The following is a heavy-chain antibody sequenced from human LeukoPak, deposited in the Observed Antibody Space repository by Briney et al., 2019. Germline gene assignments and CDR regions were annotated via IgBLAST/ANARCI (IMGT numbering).Heavy chain of an antibody. CDR3: ARGWGSYYFDS. J-gene: IGHJ4*02. V-gene: IGHV3-21*01. D-gene: IGHD3-16*01. CDR2: FTSSSSSI. CDR1: GFTFSAYT. Sequence: GGSLRLSCAASGFTFSAYTMSWVRQAPGKGLEWVSSFTSSSSSIYYADSVKGRFTVSRDNAKNSLYLQLSSLGAEDTAVYYCARGWGSYYFDSWGQGTLVTVSS.